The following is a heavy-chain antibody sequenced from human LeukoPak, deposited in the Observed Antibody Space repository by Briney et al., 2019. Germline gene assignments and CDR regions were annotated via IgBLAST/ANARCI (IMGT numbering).Heavy chain of an antibody. D-gene: IGHD3-22*01. CDR1: GGSISSSSYY. CDR2: IYYSGST. J-gene: IGHJ4*02. V-gene: IGHV4-39*01. CDR3: QTYYYDSSGYRYDY. Sequence: SETLSLTCTVSGGSISSSSYYWGWIRQPPGKGLEWIGSIYYSGSTYYNSSLKSRVTISVDTSKNQFSLKLSSVTAADTAVYYCQTYYYDSSGYRYDYWGQGTLVTVSS.